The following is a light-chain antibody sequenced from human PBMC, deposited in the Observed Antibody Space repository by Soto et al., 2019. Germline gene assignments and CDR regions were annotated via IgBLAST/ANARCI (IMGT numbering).Light chain of an antibody. Sequence: DVQVTKAASARPGSVGNRVTTTCQASQDISNYLNWYQQKPGKAPKLLIYDASNLETGVPSRFSGSGSGTDFTFTIHSLQPEDLATSYCPQYDNLLTWTFGQGTKVDIK. CDR2: DAS. CDR1: QDISNY. V-gene: IGKV1-33*01. J-gene: IGKJ1*01. CDR3: PQYDNLLTWT.